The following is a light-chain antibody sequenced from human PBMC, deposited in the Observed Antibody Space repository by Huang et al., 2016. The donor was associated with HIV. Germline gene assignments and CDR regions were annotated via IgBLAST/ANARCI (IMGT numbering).Light chain of an antibody. CDR1: KSVSRSF. Sequence: EIVLTQSPGTLSLSPGERVTLYCRASKSVSRSFFAWYQQKPGQAPRLLIHGASRRATGIPDRFSGSGSGTDFTLTISRLEPEDFAVYYCQQYGSSSWTFGQGTKVEIK. CDR3: QQYGSSSWT. J-gene: IGKJ1*01. CDR2: GAS. V-gene: IGKV3-20*01.